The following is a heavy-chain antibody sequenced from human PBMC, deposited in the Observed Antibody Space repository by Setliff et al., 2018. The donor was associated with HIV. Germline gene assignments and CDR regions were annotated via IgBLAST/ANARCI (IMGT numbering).Heavy chain of an antibody. D-gene: IGHD3-22*01. J-gene: IGHJ4*02. V-gene: IGHV1-69*05. Sequence: SVKVSCKASGGTFSNYAISWVRQAPGQGLAWMGGIIPIFGTANYAQKFQGRVTITTDESTSTAYMELSSLRSEDTAVYYCARHEVDDSSGYYEGWYFDYWGQGTLVTVSS. CDR2: IIPIFGTA. CDR1: GGTFSNYA. CDR3: ARHEVDDSSGYYEGWYFDY.